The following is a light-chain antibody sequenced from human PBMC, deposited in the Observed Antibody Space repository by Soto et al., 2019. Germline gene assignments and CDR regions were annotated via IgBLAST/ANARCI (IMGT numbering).Light chain of an antibody. Sequence: EIMMTQSPATLSVSPGERATLSCRASQRVSSDLAWYQQRPGQAPRLLIYGASTRAPGIPGRFTGSGFGTDFTLTISSLQSEDFAVYYCQQYTNWPPYSFGQGTKLEIK. CDR1: QRVSSD. J-gene: IGKJ2*03. V-gene: IGKV3-15*01. CDR2: GAS. CDR3: QQYTNWPPYS.